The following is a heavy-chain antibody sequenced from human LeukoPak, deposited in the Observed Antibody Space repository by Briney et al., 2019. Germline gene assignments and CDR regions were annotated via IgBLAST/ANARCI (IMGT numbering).Heavy chain of an antibody. V-gene: IGHV1-69*05. D-gene: IGHD3-10*01. CDR3: AREGVAGLNYFDY. CDR1: GGTFSSYA. Sequence: SVKVSCKASGGTFSSYAISWVRQAPGQGLEWMGGIIPIFGTANYAQKFQGRVTITTDESTSTAYMELSSLRSEDTAVYYCAREGVAGLNYFDYWGQGTLVTVSS. J-gene: IGHJ4*02. CDR2: IIPIFGTA.